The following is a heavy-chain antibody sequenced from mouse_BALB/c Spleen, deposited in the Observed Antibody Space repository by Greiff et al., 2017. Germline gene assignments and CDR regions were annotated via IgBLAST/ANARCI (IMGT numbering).Heavy chain of an antibody. J-gene: IGHJ2*01. CDR2: IYPGSGST. Sequence: LQQSGSELVRPGASVKLSCKASGYTFTSYWMHWVKQRPGQGLEWIGNIYPGSGSTNYDEKFKSKATLTVDTSSSTAYMQLSSLTSEDSAVYYCTRWGRWGQGTTLTVSS. D-gene: IGHD3-3*01. V-gene: IGHV1S22*01. CDR3: TRWGR. CDR1: GYTFTSYW.